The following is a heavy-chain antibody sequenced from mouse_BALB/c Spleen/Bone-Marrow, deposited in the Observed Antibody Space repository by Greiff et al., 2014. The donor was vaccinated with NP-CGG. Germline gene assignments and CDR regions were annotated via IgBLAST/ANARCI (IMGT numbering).Heavy chain of an antibody. CDR3: TRDQFITTATRAMDY. Sequence: EVKLVESGGCLVKPGGSLKLSCAASGFTFSSYVMSWVRQSPEKRLEWVAEISSGGRYTYYPDTVTGRFTISRDNAKNTLYLEMSSLRSEDTAMYYCTRDQFITTATRAMDYWGQGTSVTVSS. D-gene: IGHD1-2*01. CDR2: ISSGGRYT. CDR1: GFTFSSYV. J-gene: IGHJ4*01. V-gene: IGHV5-9-4*01.